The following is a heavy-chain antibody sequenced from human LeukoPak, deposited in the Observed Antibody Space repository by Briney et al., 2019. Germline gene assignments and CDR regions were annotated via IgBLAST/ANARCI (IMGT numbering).Heavy chain of an antibody. D-gene: IGHD4-23*01. V-gene: IGHV4-34*01. CDR2: INYGGST. CDR3: ARGSLRWHDY. J-gene: IGHJ4*02. CDR1: GGSFSDPY. Sequence: SETLSLTCAVYGGSFSDPYWNWIRQSPGKGLEWIGEINYGGSTNYNPSLKRRVTMSVDTSKNQFSLKLTSVTAADTAVYYCARGSLRWHDYWGQGTLVTVSS.